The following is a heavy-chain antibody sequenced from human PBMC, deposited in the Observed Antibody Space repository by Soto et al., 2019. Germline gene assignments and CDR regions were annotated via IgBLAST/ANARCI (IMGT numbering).Heavy chain of an antibody. CDR2: ISGSGGST. J-gene: IGHJ4*02. Sequence: GGSLSLSCAASGFTFSSYAMSWVRQAPGKGLEWVSAISGSGGSTYYADSVKGRFTISRDNSKNTLYLQMNSLRAEDTAVYYCAKYLTMVRGAPYYFDYWGQGTLVTVSS. D-gene: IGHD3-10*01. V-gene: IGHV3-23*01. CDR3: AKYLTMVRGAPYYFDY. CDR1: GFTFSSYA.